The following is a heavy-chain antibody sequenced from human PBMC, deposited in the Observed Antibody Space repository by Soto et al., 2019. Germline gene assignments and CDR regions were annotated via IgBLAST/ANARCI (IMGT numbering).Heavy chain of an antibody. D-gene: IGHD5-12*01. J-gene: IGHJ4*02. CDR2: IIPMFGIA. Sequence: QVQLVQSGAEVKKPGSSVKVSCKASGGTFSSYTFSWVRQAPGQGLEWMGRIIPMFGIANYAQKFQGRVTITADKSTSTAYMELSSLRSEDTAVYYGARNPVATITGGDYWGQGTLVTVSS. V-gene: IGHV1-69*02. CDR1: GGTFSSYT. CDR3: ARNPVATITGGDY.